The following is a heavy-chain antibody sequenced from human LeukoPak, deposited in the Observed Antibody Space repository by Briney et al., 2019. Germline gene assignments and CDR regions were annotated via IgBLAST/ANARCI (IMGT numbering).Heavy chain of an antibody. CDR1: GDSINTGSHY. J-gene: IGHJ4*02. V-gene: IGHV4-61*02. Sequence: SETLSLTCTVSGDSINTGSHYWTWIRQPAGEGLEWIGRVSTSGNTNYNPSLKSRVTISVDTSKRQFYLKLNSVTAADTAVYYRARDDGGYCSGGSCPAFDYWGQGTLVTVSS. CDR3: ARDDGGYCSGGSCPAFDY. CDR2: VSTSGNT. D-gene: IGHD2-15*01.